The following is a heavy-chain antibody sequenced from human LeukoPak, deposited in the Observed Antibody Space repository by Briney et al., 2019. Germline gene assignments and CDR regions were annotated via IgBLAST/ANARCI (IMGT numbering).Heavy chain of an antibody. V-gene: IGHV3-30-3*01. CDR1: GFTFSSYG. CDR3: ARDNEMATITGAFDI. CDR2: ISYDGSNT. D-gene: IGHD5-24*01. Sequence: GGSLRLSCAASGFTFSSYGMHWVRQAPGKGLEWVAVISYDGSNTYYGDSVKGRFNISRDNSKNTLYLQMNSLRAEDTAVYYCARDNEMATITGAFDIWGQWTMVTVSS. J-gene: IGHJ3*02.